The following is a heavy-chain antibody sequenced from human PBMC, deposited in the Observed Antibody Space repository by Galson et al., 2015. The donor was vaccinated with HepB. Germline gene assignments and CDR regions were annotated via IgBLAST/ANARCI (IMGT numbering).Heavy chain of an antibody. V-gene: IGHV3-30*03. CDR3: ARDKGDYILAYFDC. CDR1: GFTFSSYA. D-gene: IGHD4-17*01. J-gene: IGHJ4*02. CDR2: VSYDGSNK. Sequence: SLRLSCAASGFTFSSYAMHWVRQAPGKGLEWVAVVSYDGSNKYYADSVKGLFTISREISRNTLYLQMNSLRAEDTAVYYCARDKGDYILAYFDCWGQGTLVTVSS.